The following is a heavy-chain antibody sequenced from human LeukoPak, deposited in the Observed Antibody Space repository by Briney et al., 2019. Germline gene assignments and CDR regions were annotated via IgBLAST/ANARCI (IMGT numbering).Heavy chain of an antibody. CDR3: AGHAGTIFTVNDAFDL. V-gene: IGHV5-51*01. D-gene: IGHD3-9*01. CDR2: IYPGDSDS. CDR1: GYRFSNYW. J-gene: IGHJ3*01. Sequence: KGGESLKISCKGSGYRFSNYWIGWVRQMPGKGLEWMGIIYPGDSDSRNSPSFQGQVTISVDKSISTVYLQWSSLKASDTAIYYCAGHAGTIFTVNDAFDLWGQGTMVTVSS.